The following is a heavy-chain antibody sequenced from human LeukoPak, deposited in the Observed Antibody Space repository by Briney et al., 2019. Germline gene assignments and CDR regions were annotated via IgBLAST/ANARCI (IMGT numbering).Heavy chain of an antibody. CDR2: INHSGST. J-gene: IGHJ6*03. V-gene: IGHV4-34*01. CDR1: GGSFSGYY. CDR3: ARDLNGCTNGVCYTGWYYYYYMDV. Sequence: KHSETLSLTCAVYGGSFSGYYWSWIRQPPGKGLEWIGEINHSGSTNYNPSLKSRVTISVDTSKNQFSLKLSSVTAADTAVYYCARDLNGCTNGVCYTGWYYYYYMDVWGKGTTVTVSS. D-gene: IGHD2-8*01.